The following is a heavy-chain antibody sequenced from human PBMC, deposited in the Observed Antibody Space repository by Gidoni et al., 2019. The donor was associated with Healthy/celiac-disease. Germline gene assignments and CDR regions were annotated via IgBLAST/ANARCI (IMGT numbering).Heavy chain of an antibody. CDR2: SYPRDSDT. D-gene: IGHD6-13*01. CDR1: GYSFTSYW. Sequence: EVQLVQCGAEVKKPGECLKISCKGSGYSFTSYWIGGVRQMPGKGLEWMGISYPRDSDTRSRPSFQGQVTISADKSISTAYLQWSSLKASDTAMYYCARHPAAAGTGYYNWFDPWGQGTLVTVSS. V-gene: IGHV5-51*01. J-gene: IGHJ5*02. CDR3: ARHPAAAGTGYYNWFDP.